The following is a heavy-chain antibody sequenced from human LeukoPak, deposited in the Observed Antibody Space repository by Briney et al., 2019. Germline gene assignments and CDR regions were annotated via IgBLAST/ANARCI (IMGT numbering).Heavy chain of an antibody. D-gene: IGHD7-27*01. Sequence: SGGSLRLSCAASGFTFSDYGIHWVRQAPGKGLEWVADIWYDGSHKYYADSVMGRFTISRDNSRDTLHLQMNSLRAEDTAVYYCARELGYGMDVWGQGTTVTVSS. CDR1: GFTFSDYG. V-gene: IGHV3-33*01. CDR3: ARELGYGMDV. CDR2: IWYDGSHK. J-gene: IGHJ6*02.